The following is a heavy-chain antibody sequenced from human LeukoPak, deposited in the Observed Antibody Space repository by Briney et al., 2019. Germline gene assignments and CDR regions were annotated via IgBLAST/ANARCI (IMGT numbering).Heavy chain of an antibody. CDR2: IYYSGST. CDR3: AREAEALYAIDY. CDR1: GSMYNYY. D-gene: IGHD5/OR15-5a*01. V-gene: IGHV4-59*06. J-gene: IGHJ4*02. Sequence: SETLSLTCTVSGSMYNYYWSWIRQPPGKGLEWIGYIYYSGSTYYNPSLKSRVTISVDTSKNQFSLKLSSVTAADTAVYYCAREAEALYAIDYWGQGTLVTVSS.